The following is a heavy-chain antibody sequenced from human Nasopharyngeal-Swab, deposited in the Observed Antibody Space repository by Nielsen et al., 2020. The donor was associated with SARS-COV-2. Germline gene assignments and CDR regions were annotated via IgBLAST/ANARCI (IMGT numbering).Heavy chain of an antibody. CDR3: ARRAGGGSYWIFDM. D-gene: IGHD3-10*01. CDR2: ISPGDSDA. Sequence: GESLKISCTGSGYTFTHYWLGWVRQRPGIGLEWMGTISPGDSDARYSPSFRGHVTISVDNSISTTYLQWSTLRASDSAMYYCARRAGGGSYWIFDMWGQGTMVTVSS. CDR1: GYTFTHYW. V-gene: IGHV5-51*01. J-gene: IGHJ3*02.